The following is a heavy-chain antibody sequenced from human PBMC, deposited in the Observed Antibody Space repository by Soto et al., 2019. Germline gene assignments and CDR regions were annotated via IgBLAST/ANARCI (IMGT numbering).Heavy chain of an antibody. CDR2: ISGSGGST. V-gene: IGHV3-23*01. Sequence: EVQLLESGGGLVQPGGSLRLSCAASGFTFSSYAMSWVRQAPGKGLEWVSAISGSGGSTYYADSVKGGFTISRDNSKNTLYLQMNSLRAEDTAVYYCAISPPDCSSTSCYFDYWGQGTLVTVSS. CDR1: GFTFSSYA. D-gene: IGHD2-2*01. J-gene: IGHJ4*02. CDR3: AISPPDCSSTSCYFDY.